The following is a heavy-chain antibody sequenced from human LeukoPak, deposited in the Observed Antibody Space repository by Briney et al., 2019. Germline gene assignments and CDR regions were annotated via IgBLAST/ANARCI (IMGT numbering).Heavy chain of an antibody. J-gene: IGHJ4*02. V-gene: IGHV3-30*04. CDR3: ARAPWIQLWSRTRDFDDY. D-gene: IGHD5-18*01. Sequence: PGTSLRLSCAASGFTFSSYAMHWVRQAPGKGLEWVAVISYDGSNKYYADSVKGRFTISRDNSKNTLYLQMNSLRAEDTAVYYCARAPWIQLWSRTRDFDDYWGQGTLVTVSS. CDR1: GFTFSSYA. CDR2: ISYDGSNK.